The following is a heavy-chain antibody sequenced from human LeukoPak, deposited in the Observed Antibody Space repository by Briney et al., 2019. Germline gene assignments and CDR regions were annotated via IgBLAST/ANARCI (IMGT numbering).Heavy chain of an antibody. D-gene: IGHD6-19*01. CDR2: INTNTGNP. Sequence: ASVKVSCKASGDNFNTNAFTWVRQAPGQGLEWMGWINTNTGNPTYAQGFTGRFVFSLDTSVSTAYLQISSLKAEDTAVYYCYSSGWYGDAFDIWGQGTMVTVSS. V-gene: IGHV7-4-1*02. CDR3: YSSGWYGDAFDI. J-gene: IGHJ3*02. CDR1: GDNFNTNA.